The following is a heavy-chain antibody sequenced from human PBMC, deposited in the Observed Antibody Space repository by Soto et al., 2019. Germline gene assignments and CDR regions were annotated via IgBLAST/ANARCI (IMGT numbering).Heavy chain of an antibody. CDR2: LYTSGIT. V-gene: IGHV4-4*07. D-gene: IGHD1-26*01. J-gene: IGHJ3*02. Sequence: PSETLSLICTVSGGSISTYYWSWIRQPAGKGLEWIGRLYTSGITNYNPSLKSRVTMSVDMSRNQFSLKLSSVTAADTAVYYCARSCTGSNYIGLVYHFDIWGPEKMDTV. CDR1: GGSISTYY. CDR3: ARSCTGSNYIGLVYHFDI.